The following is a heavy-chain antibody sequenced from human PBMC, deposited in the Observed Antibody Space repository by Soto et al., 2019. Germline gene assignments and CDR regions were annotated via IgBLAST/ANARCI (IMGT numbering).Heavy chain of an antibody. J-gene: IGHJ4*02. Sequence: GGSLRLSCKASGFSFSTFNMSWVRQAPGKGLEWVSSISSSSNYIYYADSVKGRFTISRDNSKNTLYLQMNSLRAEDTAVYYCARHGYSYGGGYFDYWGQGTLVTVSS. CDR2: ISSSSNYI. CDR1: GFSFSTFN. V-gene: IGHV3-21*01. CDR3: ARHGYSYGGGYFDY. D-gene: IGHD5-18*01.